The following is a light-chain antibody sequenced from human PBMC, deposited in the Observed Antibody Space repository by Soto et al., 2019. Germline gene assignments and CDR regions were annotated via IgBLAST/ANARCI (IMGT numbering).Light chain of an antibody. J-gene: IGKJ3*01. CDR1: QSVSSN. CDR2: GAS. CDR3: QQYETWPPRFT. V-gene: IGKV3-15*01. Sequence: EIVLTQTPATLSVSPGERATLSCRASQSVSSNLDWYQHKQGQAPRPLIYGASSRGTGIPARFSGSGFATEFTLTISSLQSEDFEVYSCQQYETWPPRFTFGPGTKVDIK.